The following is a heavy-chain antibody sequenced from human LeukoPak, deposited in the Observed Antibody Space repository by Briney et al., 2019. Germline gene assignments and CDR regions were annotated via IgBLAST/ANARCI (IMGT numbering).Heavy chain of an antibody. CDR1: GFTLSDFA. D-gene: IGHD1-26*01. V-gene: IGHV3-48*01. CDR2: ISSSSSAI. CDR3: ANGVGRVGATFHS. J-gene: IGHJ4*02. Sequence: PAESLRLSCVDSGFTLSDFAMNWVRQAAGKGLEWVSYISSSSSAIYYADSVKGRFTISRDNAENSLYLQMSSLRVEDTGVYYCANGVGRVGATFHSWGQGTLVTVPS.